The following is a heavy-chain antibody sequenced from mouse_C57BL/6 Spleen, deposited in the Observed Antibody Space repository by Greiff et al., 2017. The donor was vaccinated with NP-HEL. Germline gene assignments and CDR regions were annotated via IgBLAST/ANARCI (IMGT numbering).Heavy chain of an antibody. D-gene: IGHD1-1*01. CDR1: GYTFTSYW. J-gene: IGHJ4*01. Sequence: QVQLQQPGAELVMPGASVKLSCKASGYTFTSYWMHWVKQRPGQGLEWIGEIDPSDSYTNYNQKFKGKSTLTVDKSSSTAYMQLSSLTSEESAVYYCASDYGSSYGAMDYWGQGTSVTVSS. V-gene: IGHV1-69*01. CDR2: IDPSDSYT. CDR3: ASDYGSSYGAMDY.